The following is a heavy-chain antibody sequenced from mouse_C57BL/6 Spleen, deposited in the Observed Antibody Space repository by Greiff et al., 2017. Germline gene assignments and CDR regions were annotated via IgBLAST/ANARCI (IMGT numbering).Heavy chain of an antibody. CDR1: GYTFTDYN. D-gene: IGHD1-1*01. Sequence: VQLQQSGPELVKPGASVKMSCKASGYTFTDYNMHWVKQSHGKSLEWIGYINPNNGGTSYNQKFKGKATLTVNKSSSTAYMELRSLTSEDSAVYYCARYYYGSSYMNYFDYWGQGTTLTVSS. J-gene: IGHJ2*01. CDR3: ARYYYGSSYMNYFDY. CDR2: INPNNGGT. V-gene: IGHV1-22*01.